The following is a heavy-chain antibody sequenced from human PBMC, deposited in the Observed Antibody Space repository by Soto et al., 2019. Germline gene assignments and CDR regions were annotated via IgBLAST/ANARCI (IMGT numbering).Heavy chain of an antibody. J-gene: IGHJ4*02. CDR3: ARHTPAISISDH. CDR2: IYYSGST. V-gene: IGHV4-39*01. CDR1: GGSISSSSYY. Sequence: QLQLQESGPGLVKPSETLSLTCTVSGGSISSSSYYWGWIRQPPGKGLEWIGSIYYSGSTYYNPSLKSRVPISVDTSKNQFSMKLSSVTAADTAVYYCARHTPAISISDHWGQGTLVTVSS. D-gene: IGHD2-15*01.